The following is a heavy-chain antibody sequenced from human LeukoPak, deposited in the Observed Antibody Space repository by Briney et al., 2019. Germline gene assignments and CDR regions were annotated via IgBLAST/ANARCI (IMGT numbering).Heavy chain of an antibody. V-gene: IGHV1-46*01. J-gene: IGHJ4*02. Sequence: ASVKVSCKASGYTFTSDYIHWVRQAPGQGLEWLGIINPSGGRTTYGQNFQGRVTMTRVTSTSTVYMELSSLRSEDTAVYYCVRGSRFLDYWGQGTLVTVSS. D-gene: IGHD3-3*01. CDR1: GYTFTSDY. CDR3: VRGSRFLDY. CDR2: INPSGGRT.